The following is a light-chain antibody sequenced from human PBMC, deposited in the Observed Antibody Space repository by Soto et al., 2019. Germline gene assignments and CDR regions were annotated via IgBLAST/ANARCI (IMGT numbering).Light chain of an antibody. CDR2: GAS. J-gene: IGKJ1*01. V-gene: IGKV3-15*01. CDR3: QQYNDWPKM. CDR1: QGVSSN. Sequence: EIVMTQSPATLSVSPGERATLSCRASQGVSSNLAWYQQKPGQSPRLLIYGASTRATGIPARFSGSGSGTEFTLPISSLQSEDFAVYYCQQYNDWPKMFGQGT.